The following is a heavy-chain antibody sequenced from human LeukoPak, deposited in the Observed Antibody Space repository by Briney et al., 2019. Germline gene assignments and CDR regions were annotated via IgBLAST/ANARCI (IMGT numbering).Heavy chain of an antibody. D-gene: IGHD3-10*01. J-gene: IGHJ4*02. V-gene: IGHV4-34*01. CDR2: INHSGST. Sequence: PSETLSCTCAGYGGSFSGYYWSWIRQPPGKGLEWIGEINHSGSTNYNPSLKSRVTISVDTSKNQFSLKLSSVTAADTAVYYCARVGADGSGFLFDYWGQGTLVTVSS. CDR1: GGSFSGYY. CDR3: ARVGADGSGFLFDY.